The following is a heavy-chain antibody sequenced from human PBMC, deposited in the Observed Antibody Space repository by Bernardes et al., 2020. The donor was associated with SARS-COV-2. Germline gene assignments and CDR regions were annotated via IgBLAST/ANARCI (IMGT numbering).Heavy chain of an antibody. CDR3: ARDLGARNYYYYGLDV. J-gene: IGHJ6*02. CDR2: IYHGGYS. Sequence: SETLSLTCTVSGDSISSYQWTWIRQPPGKGLEWIGYIYHGGYSNYSPSLKSRVAMSVDTSKNQFSLRLSSVTAADTAVYYCARDLGARNYYYYGLDVWGLGTTVTVSS. D-gene: IGHD3-16*01. V-gene: IGHV4-59*01. CDR1: GDSISSYQ.